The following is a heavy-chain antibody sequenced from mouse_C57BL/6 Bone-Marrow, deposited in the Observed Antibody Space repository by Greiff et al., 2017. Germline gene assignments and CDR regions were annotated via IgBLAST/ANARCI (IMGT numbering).Heavy chain of an antibody. CDR1: GFTFSDFY. J-gene: IGHJ4*01. V-gene: IGHV7-1*01. CDR3: ARDEWDYGSSYDAMDY. Sequence: EVKVVESGGGLVQSGRSLRLSCATSGFTFSDFYMEWVRQAPGKGLEWIAASRNKANDYTTEYSASVKGRFIVSRDTSQSILYLQMNALREEDTAIYYCARDEWDYGSSYDAMDYWGQGTSVTVSS. D-gene: IGHD1-1*01. CDR2: SRNKANDYTT.